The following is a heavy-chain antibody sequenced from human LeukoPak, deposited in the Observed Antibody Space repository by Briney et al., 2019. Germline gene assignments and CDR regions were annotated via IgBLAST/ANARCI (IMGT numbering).Heavy chain of an antibody. CDR2: IYYSGST. CDR1: GGSISSGGYY. Sequence: PSETLSLTCTVSGGSISSGGYYWSWIRQHPGKGLEWIGYIYYSGSTYYNPSLKSRVTISVDTSKNQFSLKLSSVTAADTAVYYCARVNRGTGYTIIDYWGQGTLVTVSS. V-gene: IGHV4-31*03. J-gene: IGHJ4*02. D-gene: IGHD3/OR15-3a*01. CDR3: ARVNRGTGYTIIDY.